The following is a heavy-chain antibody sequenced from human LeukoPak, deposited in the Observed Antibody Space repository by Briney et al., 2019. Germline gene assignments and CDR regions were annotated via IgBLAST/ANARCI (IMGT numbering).Heavy chain of an antibody. CDR3: ARVTKQWLGPYGYYMDV. CDR2: INHSGST. D-gene: IGHD6-19*01. CDR1: GGSFSGYH. Sequence: SETLSLTCAVYGGSFSGYHWSWIRQPPGKGLEWVGEINHSGSTNYNPSLKSRVTISVDTSKNQFSLKLSSVTAADTAVYYCARVTKQWLGPYGYYMDVWGKGTTVTVSS. J-gene: IGHJ6*03. V-gene: IGHV4-34*01.